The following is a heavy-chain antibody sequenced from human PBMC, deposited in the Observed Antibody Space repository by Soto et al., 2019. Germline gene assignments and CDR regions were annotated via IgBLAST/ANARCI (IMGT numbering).Heavy chain of an antibody. CDR2: MNPNNGNT. CDR3: ARGADNWNDGYWFDP. Sequence: QVQLVQSGAEVKKPGASVKVSCKASGYTFTSYDINWVRQATGQGLEWMGRMNPNNGNTAYAQKFQGRVTMTRTTSISTADMELSSLRSEDTAVYYCARGADNWNDGYWFDPWGQGTLVTVSS. D-gene: IGHD1-1*01. CDR1: GYTFTSYD. J-gene: IGHJ5*02. V-gene: IGHV1-8*01.